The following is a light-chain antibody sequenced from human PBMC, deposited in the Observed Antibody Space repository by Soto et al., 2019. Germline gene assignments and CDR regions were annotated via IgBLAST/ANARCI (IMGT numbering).Light chain of an antibody. CDR3: QQGYSTPWT. CDR2: AAS. J-gene: IGKJ1*01. Sequence: PLPQSPSFLSASVGDSVTITCLASQGISRYLAWYQQKPGKAPKLRIYAASTLQSGVPSRFSGSGSGTDFTLTRNSLQPEDFATYYCQQGYSTPWTFGQGTKVEIK. CDR1: QGISRY. V-gene: IGKV1-9*01.